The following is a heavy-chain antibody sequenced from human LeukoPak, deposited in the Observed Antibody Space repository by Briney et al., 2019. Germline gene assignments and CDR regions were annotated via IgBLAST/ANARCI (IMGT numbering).Heavy chain of an antibody. J-gene: IGHJ6*02. V-gene: IGHV3-23*01. CDR1: GFTLSSYA. D-gene: IGHD2-2*01. Sequence: PGGSLRLSCAASGFTLSSYAMSWVRQAPGKGLEWVSAISGSGGSTYYADSVKSRFTISRENSKNTLYLQMNRLRAEDTPVYYCAHEKIVVPAAMLGYYYYGMDVWGQGPTVTVSS. CDR2: ISGSGGST. CDR3: AHEKIVVPAAMLGYYYYGMDV.